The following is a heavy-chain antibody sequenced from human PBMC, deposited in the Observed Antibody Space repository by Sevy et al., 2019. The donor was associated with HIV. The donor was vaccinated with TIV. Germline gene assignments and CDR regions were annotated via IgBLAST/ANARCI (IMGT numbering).Heavy chain of an antibody. CDR2: ISGSGGST. Sequence: GGSLRLSCVASGFIFNSYAMNWVRQAPGKGLEWVSSISGSGGSTYYGDCAKGRFSISRDNFNNRVFLEMNTLRADDTAVYYCATGYGSGSPPDYWGQGTLVTVSS. D-gene: IGHD3-10*01. CDR3: ATGYGSGSPPDY. V-gene: IGHV3-23*01. CDR1: GFIFNSYA. J-gene: IGHJ4*02.